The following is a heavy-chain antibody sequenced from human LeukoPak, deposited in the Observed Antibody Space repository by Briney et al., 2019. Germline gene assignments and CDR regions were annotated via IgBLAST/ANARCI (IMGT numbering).Heavy chain of an antibody. Sequence: ASVKVSCKASGYTFTSYDLSWVRQPPGQGLEWMGWITAHNGNTNYAQKLQGRVTMTTGASTSTAYMELRSLRSDDTAVYYCARRKGYSIWFDPWGQRTRVSVSS. CDR2: ITAHNGNT. CDR3: ARRKGYSIWFDP. V-gene: IGHV1-18*01. CDR1: GYTFTSYD. J-gene: IGHJ5*02. D-gene: IGHD2-15*01.